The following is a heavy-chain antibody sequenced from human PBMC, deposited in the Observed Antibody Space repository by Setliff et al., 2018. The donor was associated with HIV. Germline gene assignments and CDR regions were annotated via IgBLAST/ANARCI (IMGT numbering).Heavy chain of an antibody. Sequence: SETLSLTCIVSGGSTSSDSYYWSWIRQPAGKGLEYIGRIHISGVSNYNPSLASRLTISVDTSKNQLSLKLSSVTAADTAVYYCARDNPYYYGSGSHRYYAMDVWGQGTTVTVSS. J-gene: IGHJ6*02. V-gene: IGHV4-61*02. CDR3: ARDNPYYYGSGSHRYYAMDV. CDR1: GGSTSSDSYY. D-gene: IGHD3-10*01. CDR2: IHISGVS.